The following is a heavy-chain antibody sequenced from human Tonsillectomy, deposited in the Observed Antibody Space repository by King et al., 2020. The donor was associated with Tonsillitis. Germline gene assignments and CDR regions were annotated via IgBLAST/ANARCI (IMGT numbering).Heavy chain of an antibody. CDR1: C. V-gene: IGHV4-59*01. CDR2: LHFSGST. CDR3: AVASSYFDY. J-gene: IGHJ4*02. Sequence: CWSWIRQPPGKAMEWIGYLHFSGSTNYNPSLKSRVTISVDTSKNEFSLRLSSVTAEDTAVYYCAVASSYFDYWGQGTMVTVSS.